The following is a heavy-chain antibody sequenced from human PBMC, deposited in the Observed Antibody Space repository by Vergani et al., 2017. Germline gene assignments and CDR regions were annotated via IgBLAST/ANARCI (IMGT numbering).Heavy chain of an antibody. Sequence: QVKLEESGGGVVQPGRSLRLSCAASGFTFGNYAMHWVRQAPGKGLEWVGLISYDGTEEKYGDSVNGRFTISRDNSKKMVFLQMISLRVEDTAMYYCARGGKGIIMVVPSTHLWGQGTQVSVS. D-gene: IGHD2-21*02. CDR1: GFTFGNYA. CDR3: ARGGKGIIMVVPSTHL. CDR2: ISYDGTEE. J-gene: IGHJ4*02. V-gene: IGHV3-30-3*01.